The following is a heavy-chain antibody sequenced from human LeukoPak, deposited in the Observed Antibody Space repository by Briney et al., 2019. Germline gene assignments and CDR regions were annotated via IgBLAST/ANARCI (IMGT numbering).Heavy chain of an antibody. D-gene: IGHD6-13*01. Sequence: TGGSLRLSCAASGFIFSSSAMSWVRQAPGKGLQWVSSITDSGDGTYYADSVKGRFTISRDDSKNTLYLQMNSLRAEDTAVYYCAKDHTGRQLVHWGQGTLVTVSS. J-gene: IGHJ4*02. CDR1: GFIFSSSA. V-gene: IGHV3-23*01. CDR2: ITDSGDGT. CDR3: AKDHTGRQLVH.